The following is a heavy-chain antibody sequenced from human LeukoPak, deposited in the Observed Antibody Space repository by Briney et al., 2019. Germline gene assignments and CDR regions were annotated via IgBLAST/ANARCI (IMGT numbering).Heavy chain of an antibody. CDR3: ARFALWDCSSTSCPDY. Sequence: GGSLRLSCAASGFTVSSNYMSWVRQAPGKGLEWDSVIYSGGSTYYADSVKGRFTISRDNSKNTLYLQMNSLRAEDTAVYYCARFALWDCSSTSCPDYWGQGTLVTVSS. CDR1: GFTVSSNY. J-gene: IGHJ4*02. V-gene: IGHV3-53*01. D-gene: IGHD2-2*01. CDR2: IYSGGST.